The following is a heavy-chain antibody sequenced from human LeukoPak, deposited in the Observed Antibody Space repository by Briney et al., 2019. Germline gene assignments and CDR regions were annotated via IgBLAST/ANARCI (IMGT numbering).Heavy chain of an antibody. Sequence: PSGTLSLTCTVSGGSIRSHYWSWIRQPPGKGLEWIGYIYYSGSTNYNPSLTSRVTISVDTSKNQFSLKLSSVTAADTAVYYCARDRGDYDSSGYYGYFDYWGQGALVTVSS. CDR1: GGSIRSHY. J-gene: IGHJ4*02. CDR2: IYYSGST. CDR3: ARDRGDYDSSGYYGYFDY. V-gene: IGHV4-59*11. D-gene: IGHD3-22*01.